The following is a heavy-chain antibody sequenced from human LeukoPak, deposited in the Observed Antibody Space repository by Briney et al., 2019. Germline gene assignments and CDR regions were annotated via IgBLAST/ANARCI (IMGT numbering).Heavy chain of an antibody. CDR2: ISSSSSSYI. D-gene: IGHD2/OR15-2a*01. CDR1: GFTFSSYS. CDR3: ARALLATGAFDI. V-gene: IGHV3-21*01. Sequence: GGSLRLSCAASGFTFSSYSMNWVRQAPGKGLEWVSSISSSSSSYIYYADSVKGRFTISRDNAKNSLYLQMNSLRAEDTAVYYCARALLATGAFDIWGQGTMVTVSS. J-gene: IGHJ3*02.